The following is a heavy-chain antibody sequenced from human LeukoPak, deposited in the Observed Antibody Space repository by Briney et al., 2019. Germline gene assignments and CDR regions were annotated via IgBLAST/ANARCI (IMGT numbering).Heavy chain of an antibody. Sequence: GGSLRLSCAASGFTFSSYWMHWVRQAPGKGLAWVSRINSDGSSTNYADSVKGRFTISRDNAKNTLYLQMNGLRAEDTAVYYCARDGIVGVIDFDHWGQGTLVTVSS. CDR1: GFTFSSYW. J-gene: IGHJ4*02. CDR2: INSDGSST. CDR3: ARDGIVGVIDFDH. D-gene: IGHD1-26*01. V-gene: IGHV3-74*01.